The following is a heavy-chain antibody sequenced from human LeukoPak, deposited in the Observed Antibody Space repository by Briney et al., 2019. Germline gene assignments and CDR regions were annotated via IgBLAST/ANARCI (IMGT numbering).Heavy chain of an antibody. CDR3: IRDGDGYNVEY. CDR1: GFTFGDYA. D-gene: IGHD5-24*01. V-gene: IGHV3-49*04. CDR2: IRSKAYGGTT. J-gene: IGHJ4*02. Sequence: GGSLRLSCTASGFTFGDYAMSWVRQAPGKGLEGVGFIRSKAYGGTTEYAASVKGRFTISRDDSKSIAYLQMNSLKTEDTAVYYCIRDGDGYNVEYWGQGTLVTVSS.